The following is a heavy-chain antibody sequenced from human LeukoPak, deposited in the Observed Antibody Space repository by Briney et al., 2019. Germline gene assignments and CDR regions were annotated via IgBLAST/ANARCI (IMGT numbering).Heavy chain of an antibody. V-gene: IGHV4-59*12. D-gene: IGHD3-10*01. CDR3: GRDLTMVRGVIPTYYFDY. CDR1: GGSISSYY. J-gene: IGHJ4*02. Sequence: SETLSLTCTVSGGSISSYYWSWIRQPPGKGLEWIGYIYYSGSTNYNPSLKSRVTISVDTSKNQFSLKLSSVTAADTAVYYCGRDLTMVRGVIPTYYFDYWGQGTLVTVSS. CDR2: IYYSGST.